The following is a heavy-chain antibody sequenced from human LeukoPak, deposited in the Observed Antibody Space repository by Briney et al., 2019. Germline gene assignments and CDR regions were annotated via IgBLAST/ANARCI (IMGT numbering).Heavy chain of an antibody. CDR1: GGSISSYY. Sequence: SETLSLTCTVSGGSISSYYWSWIRQPPGRGLEWIGYIYYSGSTNYNPSLKSRVTISVDTSKNQFSLKLSSVTAADTAVYYCARRLLSGDSSAFDYWGQGTLVTVSS. D-gene: IGHD3-22*01. CDR3: ARRLLSGDSSAFDY. V-gene: IGHV4-59*08. CDR2: IYYSGST. J-gene: IGHJ4*02.